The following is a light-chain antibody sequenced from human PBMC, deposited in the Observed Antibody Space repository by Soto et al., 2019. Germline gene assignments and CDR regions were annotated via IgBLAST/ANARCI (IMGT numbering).Light chain of an antibody. Sequence: DIQMTQSPSSLSASVGDRVTIPCRASQSISNYLNWYQQKPGKAPKLLIYAASSLQSGVPSRFSGSGSGTDFTLTISSLQPEDFATYYCQQSYATPITFGQGTRLEI. V-gene: IGKV1-39*01. CDR1: QSISNY. CDR2: AAS. J-gene: IGKJ5*01. CDR3: QQSYATPIT.